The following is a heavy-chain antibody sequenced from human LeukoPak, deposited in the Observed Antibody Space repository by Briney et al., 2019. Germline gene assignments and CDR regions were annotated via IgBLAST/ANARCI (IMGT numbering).Heavy chain of an antibody. CDR2: IYTSGST. CDR3: ARGDDYEGPFDY. V-gene: IGHV4-4*07. Sequence: SETLSLTCTVSGGSISSYYWSWIRQPAGKGLEWIGRIYTSGSTNYNPSLKSRVTISVDTSKNQFSLKLSSVTAADTAVYYCARGDDYEGPFDYWGQGTLVTVSS. D-gene: IGHD4-17*01. J-gene: IGHJ4*02. CDR1: GGSISSYY.